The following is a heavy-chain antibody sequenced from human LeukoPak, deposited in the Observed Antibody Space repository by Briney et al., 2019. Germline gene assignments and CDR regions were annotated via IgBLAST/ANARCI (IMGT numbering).Heavy chain of an antibody. J-gene: IGHJ4*02. CDR1: GFTFSSYA. V-gene: IGHV3-23*01. CDR2: VSGSGGST. D-gene: IGHD3-10*01. CDR3: AKDRSIGMVRGVMSGGIDY. Sequence: GGSLRLSCAVSGFTFSSYAMSWVRQAPGKGLEWVSAVSGSGGSTYYADSVKGRFTISRDNSKNTLYLQMNSLRAEDTAVYYCAKDRSIGMVRGVMSGGIDYWGQGTLVTVSS.